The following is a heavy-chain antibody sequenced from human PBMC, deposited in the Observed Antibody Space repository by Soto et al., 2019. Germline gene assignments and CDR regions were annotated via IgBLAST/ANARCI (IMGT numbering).Heavy chain of an antibody. J-gene: IGHJ6*02. V-gene: IGHV4-31*03. CDR2: NYYSGST. CDR1: GGSISSGGYY. CDR3: AREIDYYECMDV. Sequence: QVQLQESGPGLVKPSQTLSLTCTVSGGSISSGGYYWSWIRQHPGKGLKWIGYNYYSGSTYYNPSLKRRXXIXVXKSKSQFSLKLSSVTAADTAVYDCAREIDYYECMDVWGQGTTVTVSS. D-gene: IGHD3-22*01.